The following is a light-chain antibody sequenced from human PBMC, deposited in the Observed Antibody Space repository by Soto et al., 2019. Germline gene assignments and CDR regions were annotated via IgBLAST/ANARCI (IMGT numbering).Light chain of an antibody. V-gene: IGKV2-28*01. CDR1: QSRLHSNPNNY. CDR3: MQDLHLPWT. Sequence: IVMTQSPLPLSVTPGEPASISCRSSQSRLHSNPNNYLDWYLQKPGQSPQLLIYCGSGRASGVPARFSGSGSGTDFTLKISRVEAEDVGVYFCMQDLHLPWTFGQGTKVEIK. CDR2: CGS. J-gene: IGKJ1*01.